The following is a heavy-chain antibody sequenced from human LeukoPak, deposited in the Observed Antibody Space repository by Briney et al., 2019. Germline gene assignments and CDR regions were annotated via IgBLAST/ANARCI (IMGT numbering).Heavy chain of an antibody. Sequence: SETLSLTCTVSGGSISSGGYYWSWIRQPPGKGLEWIGYIYHSGSTFYNPSLKSRVTISVDGSKNQFSLNLRSITDADTAVYYCARCPLLGGLRGPSDYWGQGTLVTVSS. CDR1: GGSISSGGYY. V-gene: IGHV4-30-2*01. J-gene: IGHJ4*02. CDR2: IYHSGST. D-gene: IGHD3-10*01. CDR3: ARCPLLGGLRGPSDY.